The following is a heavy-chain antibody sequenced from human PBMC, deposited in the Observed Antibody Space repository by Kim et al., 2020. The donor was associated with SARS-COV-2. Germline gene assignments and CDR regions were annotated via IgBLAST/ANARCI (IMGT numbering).Heavy chain of an antibody. J-gene: IGHJ4*02. CDR1: GYTFTGYY. CDR3: ARGTELWFGELNYFDY. V-gene: IGHV1-2*05. D-gene: IGHD3-10*01. CDR2: INPNSGGT. Sequence: ASVKVSCKASGYTFTGYYMHWVRQAPGQGLEWMGRINPNSGGTNYAQKFQGRVTMTRDTSISTAYMELSRLRSDDTVVYYCARGTELWFGELNYFDYWGQGTLVTVSS.